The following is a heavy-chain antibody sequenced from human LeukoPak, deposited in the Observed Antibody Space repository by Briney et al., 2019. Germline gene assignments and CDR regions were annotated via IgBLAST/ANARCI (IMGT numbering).Heavy chain of an antibody. CDR2: IIPIFGTA. J-gene: IGHJ4*02. V-gene: IGHV1-69*05. D-gene: IGHD4-17*01. Sequence: ASVKVSCKASGYTFTSYDINWVRQAPGQGLEWMGRIIPIFGTANYAQKFQGRVTITTDESTSTAYMELSSLRSEDTAVYYCARGDFHDDYGDYPFDYWGQGTLVTVSS. CDR1: GYTFTSYD. CDR3: ARGDFHDDYGDYPFDY.